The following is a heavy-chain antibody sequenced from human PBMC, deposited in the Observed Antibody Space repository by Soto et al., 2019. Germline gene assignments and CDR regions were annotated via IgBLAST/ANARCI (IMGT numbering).Heavy chain of an antibody. Sequence: PVKLSCTTSGFSFTSSAVQWVRQARGQRLEWIGWIVVGSGNTNYAQKFQERVTITRDMSTSTAYMELSSLRSEDTAVYYCAADLYYYDSSGYDYWGQGTLVTVS. V-gene: IGHV1-58*01. CDR1: GFSFTSSA. J-gene: IGHJ4*02. CDR2: IVVGSGNT. CDR3: AADLYYYDSSGYDY. D-gene: IGHD3-22*01.